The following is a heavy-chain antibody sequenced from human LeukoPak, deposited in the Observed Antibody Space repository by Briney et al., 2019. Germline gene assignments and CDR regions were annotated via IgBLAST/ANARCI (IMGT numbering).Heavy chain of an antibody. CDR3: ARLSHSGYEFDY. Sequence: SETLSLTCNVSGGSISSYYWSWIRQPPGKGLEWIGYIYYGGRTNYNPSLKSRVTISVDTSENQFSLKLSSVTAADTAVYYCARLSHSGYEFDYWGQGTLVTVSS. CDR2: IYYGGRT. CDR1: GGSISSYY. J-gene: IGHJ4*02. V-gene: IGHV4-59*08. D-gene: IGHD5-12*01.